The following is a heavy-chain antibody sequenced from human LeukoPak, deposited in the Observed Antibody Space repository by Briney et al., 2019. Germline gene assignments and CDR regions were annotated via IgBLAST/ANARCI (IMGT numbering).Heavy chain of an antibody. Sequence: SETLSLTCTVSGGSISSSSYYWGWIRQPPGKGLEWIGSIYYSGSTYYNPSLKSRVTISLDTSGNQFSLKLSSVTAADTAVYYCASGYCGGACQLGGVDMWGQGTMVTVSS. J-gene: IGHJ3*02. CDR1: GGSISSSSYY. D-gene: IGHD2-21*02. CDR2: IYYSGST. CDR3: ASGYCGGACQLGGVDM. V-gene: IGHV4-39*07.